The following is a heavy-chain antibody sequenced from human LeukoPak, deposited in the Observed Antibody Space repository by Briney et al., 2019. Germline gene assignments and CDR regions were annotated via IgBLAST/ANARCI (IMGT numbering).Heavy chain of an antibody. V-gene: IGHV3-7*01. CDR3: LVWKHVFDR. J-gene: IGHJ5*02. CDR1: GFTFSSYW. D-gene: IGHD1-1*01. Sequence: PGGSLRLSCAASGFTFSSYWMSWVRQAPGKGLEWVANIEQDGSEKNYVDSVKGRFTISRDNAKNSLYLQMISLRVEDTAVYYCLVWKHVFDRWGQGTLVTVSS. CDR2: IEQDGSEK.